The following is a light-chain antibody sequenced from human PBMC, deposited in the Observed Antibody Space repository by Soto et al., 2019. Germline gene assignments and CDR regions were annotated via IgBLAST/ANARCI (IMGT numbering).Light chain of an antibody. CDR1: QSVSSN. Sequence: EIEMTQSPATLSVSPGERATLSCRASQSVSSNLAWYQQKPGQAPRLLIYGASTRVTGIPARFSGSGSGTEFTLTISSLQSEDFAAYYCQQYNNWPGLTFGPGTKVDIK. CDR3: QQYNNWPGLT. CDR2: GAS. J-gene: IGKJ3*01. V-gene: IGKV3-15*01.